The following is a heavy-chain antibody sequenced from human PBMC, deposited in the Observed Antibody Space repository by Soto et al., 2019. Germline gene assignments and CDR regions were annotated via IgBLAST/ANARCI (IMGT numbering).Heavy chain of an antibody. CDR3: AKDVGCSGGSCPDYYYYYYMDV. Sequence: GGSLRLSCAASGFTFSSYGMHWVRQAPGKGLEWVAVISYDGSNKYYADSVKGRFTISRDNSKNTLYLQMNSLRAEDTAVYYCAKDVGCSGGSCPDYYYYYYMDVWGKGTTVTVSS. V-gene: IGHV3-30*18. D-gene: IGHD2-15*01. CDR1: GFTFSSYG. J-gene: IGHJ6*03. CDR2: ISYDGSNK.